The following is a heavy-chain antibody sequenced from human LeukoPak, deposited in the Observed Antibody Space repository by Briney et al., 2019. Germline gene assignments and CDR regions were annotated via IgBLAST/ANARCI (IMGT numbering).Heavy chain of an antibody. J-gene: IGHJ5*02. D-gene: IGHD2-2*01. CDR2: IKSKTDGGTT. CDR1: GFTFSNAW. V-gene: IGHV3-15*01. Sequence: PGGSLRLSCAASGFTFSNAWMSWVRQAPGKGLEWVGRIKSKTDGGTTDYAAPVKGRFTIPRDDSKNTLYLQMNSLKTEDTAVYYCTTADIVVVPAATGYNWFDPWGQGTLVTVSS. CDR3: TTADIVVVPAATGYNWFDP.